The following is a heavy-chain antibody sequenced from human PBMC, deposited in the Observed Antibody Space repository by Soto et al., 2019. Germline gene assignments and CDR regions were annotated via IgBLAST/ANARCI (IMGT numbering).Heavy chain of an antibody. CDR3: ASTYYTGSSGPFDY. D-gene: IGHD3-22*01. Sequence: QVQLQESGPGLVKPSQTLSLTCTVSGDSISSGGYYWSWIRQHSEKGLEWIGYIYYSGTTYYNPSLESRVTISADTSENQFSLKVNSMTVADTAVYYCASTYYTGSSGPFDYWGQGTLVTVSS. CDR1: GDSISSGGYY. CDR2: IYYSGTT. J-gene: IGHJ4*02. V-gene: IGHV4-31*03.